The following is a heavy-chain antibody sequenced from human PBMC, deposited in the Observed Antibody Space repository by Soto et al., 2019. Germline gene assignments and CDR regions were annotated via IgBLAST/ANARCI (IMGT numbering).Heavy chain of an antibody. CDR3: TRDYLRALDY. J-gene: IGHJ4*02. Sequence: QVQLQESGPGLVKPSETLSLICTVSGGSISSHYWSWVRQPPGKGLEWIGYISHSGSTNYNPSLNSRVSISRDTFKNQLSLQLSSGTAADTALYYCTRDYLRALDYWGQGTLVTVSS. CDR2: ISHSGST. CDR1: GGSISSHY. D-gene: IGHD3-10*01. V-gene: IGHV4-59*11.